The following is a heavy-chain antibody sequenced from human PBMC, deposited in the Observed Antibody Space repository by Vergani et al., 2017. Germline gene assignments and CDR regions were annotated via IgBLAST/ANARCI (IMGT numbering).Heavy chain of an antibody. CDR1: GFTFSSYG. Sequence: QVQLVESGGGVVQPGRSLRLSCAASGFTFSSYGMHWVRQAPGKGLEWVAVIWYDGSNKYYADSVKGRFTISSDNSKNTLYLQMNSLRAEDTAVYYCARDNRGYGRSFDYWGQGTLVTVSS. CDR3: ARDNRGYGRSFDY. CDR2: IWYDGSNK. V-gene: IGHV3-33*01. J-gene: IGHJ4*02. D-gene: IGHD5-18*01.